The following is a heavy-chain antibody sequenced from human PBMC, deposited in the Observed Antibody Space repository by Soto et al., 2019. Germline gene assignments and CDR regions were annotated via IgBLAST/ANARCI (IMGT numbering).Heavy chain of an antibody. J-gene: IGHJ6*02. D-gene: IGHD3-22*01. CDR1: GFTFSSYG. CDR2: IWYDGSNK. Sequence: QVQLVESGGGVVQPGRSLRLSCAASGFTFSSYGMHWVRQAPGKGLEWVAVIWYDGSNKYYADSVKGRFTISRDNSKNTLYLQMNSLRAEDTAVYYCARDRGVITPGYYYYYYGMDVWGQGTTVTVSS. CDR3: ARDRGVITPGYYYYYYGMDV. V-gene: IGHV3-33*01.